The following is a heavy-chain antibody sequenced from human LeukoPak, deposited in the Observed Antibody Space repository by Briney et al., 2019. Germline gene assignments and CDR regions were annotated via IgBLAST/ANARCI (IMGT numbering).Heavy chain of an antibody. J-gene: IGHJ5*02. Sequence: SETLSLTCTISGDSISSYYWSWIRQPPGKGLEWIGYMFYSGSTNYNPSFKSRVTMSVDTSRNQFSLKMRSVTAADTAIYYCAANWGPNWFDPWGQGTLVTVSS. V-gene: IGHV4-59*01. CDR2: MFYSGST. CDR1: GDSISSYY. CDR3: AANWGPNWFDP. D-gene: IGHD3-16*01.